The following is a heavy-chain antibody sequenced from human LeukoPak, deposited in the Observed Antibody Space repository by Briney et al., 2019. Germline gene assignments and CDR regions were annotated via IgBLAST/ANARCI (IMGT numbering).Heavy chain of an antibody. Sequence: ASVKVSCRASGYTFTGYYMHWVRQAPGQGLEWMGIINPSGGSTSYAQKFQGRVTMTRDMSTSTVYMELSSLRSEDTAVYYCARAGYSYGYEGYYYYYMDVWGKGTTVTVSS. CDR2: INPSGGST. V-gene: IGHV1-46*01. D-gene: IGHD5-18*01. CDR1: GYTFTGYY. J-gene: IGHJ6*03. CDR3: ARAGYSYGYEGYYYYYMDV.